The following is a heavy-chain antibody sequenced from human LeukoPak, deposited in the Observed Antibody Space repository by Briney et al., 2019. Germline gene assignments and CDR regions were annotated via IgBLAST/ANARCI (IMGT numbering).Heavy chain of an antibody. CDR3: ARDLGYSSSWYYFDY. CDR2: ISSSSSYI. D-gene: IGHD6-13*01. V-gene: IGHV3-21*01. Sequence: GGFLRLSCAASGFTFSSYSMNWVRQAPGKGLEWVSSISSSSSYIYYADSVKGRFTISRDNAKNSLYLQMNSLRAEDTAVYYCARDLGYSSSWYYFDYWGQGTLVTVSS. J-gene: IGHJ4*02. CDR1: GFTFSSYS.